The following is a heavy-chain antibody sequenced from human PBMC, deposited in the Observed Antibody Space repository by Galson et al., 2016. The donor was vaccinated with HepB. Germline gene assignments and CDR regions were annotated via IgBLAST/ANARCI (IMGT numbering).Heavy chain of an antibody. CDR2: SFHDEDYT. J-gene: IGHJ3*02. CDR3: TREANDVFDI. Sequence: SLRLSCAASGFTLSKYHMHWVRQAPGKGLEWVALSFHDEDYTYYPDSVKGRFTISRDNTKGTVYLHMNSLRDEDTAVYYCTREANDVFDIWGQGTMVTVSS. CDR1: GFTLSKYH. D-gene: IGHD1-1*01. V-gene: IGHV3-30-3*01.